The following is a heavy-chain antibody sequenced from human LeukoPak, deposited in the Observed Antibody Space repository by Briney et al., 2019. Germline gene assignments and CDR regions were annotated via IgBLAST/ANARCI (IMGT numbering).Heavy chain of an antibody. J-gene: IGHJ5*02. V-gene: IGHV4-59*12. CDR3: ARGGRSSWTDWFDP. Sequence: SETLSLTCTVSGGSISSYYWSWIRQPPGKGLEWIGNIYNSGNTNYNPSLKSRVTISVDTSKNQFSLKLSSVTAADTAVYYCARGGRSSWTDWFDPWGQGTLVTVSS. CDR1: GGSISSYY. D-gene: IGHD6-13*01. CDR2: IYNSGNT.